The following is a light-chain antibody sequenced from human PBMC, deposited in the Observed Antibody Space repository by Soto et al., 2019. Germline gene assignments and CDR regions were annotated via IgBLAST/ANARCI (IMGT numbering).Light chain of an antibody. Sequence: QSALTQPASVSGSPGQSITISCTGTSSDVGGYNYVSWYQQHPGKAPKLMIYEVTTRPSGVSDRFSGSQSGNTASLTISGLQAEDEADYFCFSFTTTSTHVFGTGTKVTVL. J-gene: IGLJ1*01. V-gene: IGLV2-14*01. CDR2: EVT. CDR1: SSDVGGYNY. CDR3: FSFTTTSTHV.